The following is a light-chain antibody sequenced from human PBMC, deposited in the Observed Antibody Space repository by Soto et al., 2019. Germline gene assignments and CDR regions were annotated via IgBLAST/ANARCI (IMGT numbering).Light chain of an antibody. CDR1: QSVSSSY. V-gene: IGKV3-20*01. J-gene: IGKJ1*01. CDR2: GAS. Sequence: EVVLTQSPGTLSLSPGERATLSCRASQSVSSSYLAWYQQKPGQAPRLLIYGASSRATGIPDRFSGSGFGTDFTLTITRLEPEDFAVYYCHQYGSTPSWTFGQGTKVEIK. CDR3: HQYGSTPSWT.